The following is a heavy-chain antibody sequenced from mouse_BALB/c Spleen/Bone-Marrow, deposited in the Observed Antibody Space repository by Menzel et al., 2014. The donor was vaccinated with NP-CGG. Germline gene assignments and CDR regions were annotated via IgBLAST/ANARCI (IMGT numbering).Heavy chain of an antibody. D-gene: IGHD2-1*01. CDR1: GYTLTNYW. V-gene: IGHV1S132*01. J-gene: IGHJ2*01. Sequence: VQLQQSGAELVKPGASVKLSCKTSGYTLTNYWIQWVKRRPGQGLGWIGEIFPGIGTTYYNEKFKGKATLTIDTSSSTAYMQLSGLTSEDSAVYFCARGGNYGYWGQGTTLTVSS. CDR3: ARGGNYGY. CDR2: IFPGIGTT.